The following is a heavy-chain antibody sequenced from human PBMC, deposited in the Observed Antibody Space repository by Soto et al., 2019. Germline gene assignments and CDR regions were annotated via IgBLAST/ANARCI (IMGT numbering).Heavy chain of an antibody. CDR1: GFSFSSYV. CDR3: AKAGYSFFFDY. J-gene: IGHJ4*02. D-gene: IGHD5-18*01. V-gene: IGHV3-23*01. Sequence: GGSLRLSCTASGFSFSSYVMSWVRQAPGEGLEWVSEISADDGSTYYADSVKGRFTISRDNSKSTVDLQMNSLRAYDTAVYYCAKAGYSFFFDYWGQGTLVTVSS. CDR2: ISADDGST.